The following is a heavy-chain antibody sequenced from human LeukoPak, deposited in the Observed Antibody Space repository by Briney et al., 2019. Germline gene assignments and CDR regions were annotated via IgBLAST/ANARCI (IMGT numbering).Heavy chain of an antibody. Sequence: SVKVSCKASGYTFTSYDISWERQAPGQGLEWMGGIIPIFGTANYAQRFQGRVTITADESTSTAYMELSSLRSEDTAVYYCAILVPFVRGRDGLDYYYYYMDVWGKGTTVTV. D-gene: IGHD3-10*01. CDR2: IIPIFGTA. CDR3: AILVPFVRGRDGLDYYYYYMDV. V-gene: IGHV1-69*13. J-gene: IGHJ6*03. CDR1: GYTFTSYD.